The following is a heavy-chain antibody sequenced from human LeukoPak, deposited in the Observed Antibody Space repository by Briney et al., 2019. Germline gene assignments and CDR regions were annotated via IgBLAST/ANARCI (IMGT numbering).Heavy chain of an antibody. D-gene: IGHD3-10*02. CDR3: AKDVLLCSWFDP. Sequence: GGSLRLSSAASGFTFSSYGMSWVRQAPGKGLEWVSAISGSGGSTYYADSVKGRLTISRDNSKNTLYLQMNSLRAEDTSVYYCAKDVLLCSWFDPWGQGTLVTVSS. CDR2: ISGSGGST. V-gene: IGHV3-23*01. CDR1: GFTFSSYG. J-gene: IGHJ5*02.